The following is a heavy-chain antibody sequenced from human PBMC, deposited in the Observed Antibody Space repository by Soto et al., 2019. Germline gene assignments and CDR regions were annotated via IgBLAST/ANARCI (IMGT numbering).Heavy chain of an antibody. V-gene: IGHV4-59*01. D-gene: IGHD3-22*01. Sequence: SETLSLTCTVSGGSISSYYWSWIRQPPGKGLEWIGYIYYSGSTNYNPSLKSRVTISVDTSKNQFSLKLSSVTAADTAVYYCARGGKYYYDSSGYYLVDYWGQGTLVTVSS. J-gene: IGHJ4*02. CDR3: ARGGKYYYDSSGYYLVDY. CDR2: IYYSGST. CDR1: GGSISSYY.